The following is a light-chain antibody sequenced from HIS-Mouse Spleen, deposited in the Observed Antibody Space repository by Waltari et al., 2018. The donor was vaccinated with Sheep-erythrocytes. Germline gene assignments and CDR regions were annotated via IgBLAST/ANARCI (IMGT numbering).Light chain of an antibody. CDR2: EVS. Sequence: QSALTQPASVSGSPGQSITISCTGTSSDVGGYNYVSWYQQHPGKAPKLMIDEVSNPTSGVANRFSGAKSGNTASLTISGLQAEDEADYYCSSYTSSSTWVFGGGTKLTVL. V-gene: IGLV2-14*01. CDR3: SSYTSSSTWV. J-gene: IGLJ3*02. CDR1: SSDVGGYNY.